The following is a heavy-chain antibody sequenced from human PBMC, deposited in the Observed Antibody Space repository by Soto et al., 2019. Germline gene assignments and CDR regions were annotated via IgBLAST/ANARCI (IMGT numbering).Heavy chain of an antibody. CDR1: GFTFDDYA. CDR3: AKGASTTVFAFNDY. Sequence: EVQLVESGGGLVQPGRSLRLSCAASGFTFDDYAMHWVRQPPGKGLEWVSSISWNRGNLGYADSVKGRFTISRENAKNSLYLQINSLRGEDTALYYCAKGASTTVFAFNDYWGQGTLFTVSS. CDR2: ISWNRGNL. V-gene: IGHV3-9*01. J-gene: IGHJ4*02. D-gene: IGHD4-17*01.